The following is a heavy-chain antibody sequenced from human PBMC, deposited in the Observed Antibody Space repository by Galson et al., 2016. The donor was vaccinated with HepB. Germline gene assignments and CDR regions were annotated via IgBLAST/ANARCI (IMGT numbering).Heavy chain of an antibody. Sequence: SLRLSCAASGFTFSDYYLSWIRQAPGKGLEWVSHISASGTATYNADSVKGRFTISRDNAQNSLYLQMDGLRAEDTAVYFCARAGYCSPTSCQFYYYGVDVWGQGTTLTVSS. CDR2: ISASGTAT. V-gene: IGHV3-11*01. CDR3: ARAGYCSPTSCQFYYYGVDV. CDR1: GFTFSDYY. D-gene: IGHD2-2*01. J-gene: IGHJ6*02.